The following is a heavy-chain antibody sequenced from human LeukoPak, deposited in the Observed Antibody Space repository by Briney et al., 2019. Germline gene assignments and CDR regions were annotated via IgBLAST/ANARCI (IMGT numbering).Heavy chain of an antibody. CDR3: ARGTYSSAWSFDY. J-gene: IGHJ4*02. CDR1: GASISSYY. V-gene: IGHV4-4*07. D-gene: IGHD6-19*01. Sequence: ASETLSLTCTVSGASISSYYWSWIRQPAGKGLEWIGRIYSSRSIYNPSLKSRVTMSVDTSKNQFSLTLSSVTAADTAVYYCARGTYSSAWSFDYWGQGILVSVSS. CDR2: IYSSRS.